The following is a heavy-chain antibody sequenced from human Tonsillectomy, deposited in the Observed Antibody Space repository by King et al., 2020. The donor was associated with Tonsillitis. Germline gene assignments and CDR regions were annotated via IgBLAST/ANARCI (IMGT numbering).Heavy chain of an antibody. Sequence: VQLVESGGGLVQPGGSLRLSCAASGFTFSSYAMSWVRQAPGKGLEWVSTISGSGGSTYSADSVKGLFTISRDNSQNTLYLQMNSLRAEDTAVYYCVKAVVVATPIDGWGQGTLVTVSS. D-gene: IGHD5-12*01. V-gene: IGHV3-23*04. CDR2: ISGSGGST. J-gene: IGHJ4*02. CDR1: GFTFSSYA. CDR3: VKAVVVATPIDG.